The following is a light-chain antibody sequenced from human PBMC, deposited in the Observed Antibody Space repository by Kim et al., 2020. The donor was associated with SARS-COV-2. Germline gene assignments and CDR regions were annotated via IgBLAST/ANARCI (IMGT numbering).Light chain of an antibody. CDR1: NIGSKN. CDR3: QVWDSSTVV. J-gene: IGLJ2*01. CDR2: RDS. Sequence: VGRGETARITWRGNNIGSKNVHWYQQKPGQAPVLVIYRDSNRPSGIPERFSGSNAGNTATLTISRAQAGDEADYYCQVWDSSTVVFGGGTQLTVL. V-gene: IGLV3-9*01.